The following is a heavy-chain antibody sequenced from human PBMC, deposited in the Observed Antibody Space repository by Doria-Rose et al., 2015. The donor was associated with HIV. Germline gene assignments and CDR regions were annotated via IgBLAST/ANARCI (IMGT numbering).Heavy chain of an antibody. Sequence: QVQLVQSGSEVTTPGSSVKVSCKASGGTFSSYTISWVRQAPGQGLEWMGRIIPILDIVNYALRFQGRVTITADESTSTAYMELSSLRSEDTAIYYCASQWERSSFDYWGQGTLVTVSS. D-gene: IGHD1-26*01. CDR1: GGTFSSYT. CDR2: IIPILDIV. CDR3: ASQWERSSFDY. J-gene: IGHJ4*02. V-gene: IGHV1-69*02.